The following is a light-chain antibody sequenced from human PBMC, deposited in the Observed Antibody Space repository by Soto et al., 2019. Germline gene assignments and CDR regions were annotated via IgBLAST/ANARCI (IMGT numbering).Light chain of an antibody. V-gene: IGKV1-5*03. CDR1: QSISIC. CDR2: KAS. Sequence: IQVSQSPSTLSSSVGDRVTIAFGASQSISICLAWYQQKPGKAPKLLIYKASSLESGVPSRFRGSGSGTEFTPNIRSLQPDDFETYYRQHYNSYSPKFGKGNXVEIK. CDR3: QHYNSYSPK. J-gene: IGKJ1*01.